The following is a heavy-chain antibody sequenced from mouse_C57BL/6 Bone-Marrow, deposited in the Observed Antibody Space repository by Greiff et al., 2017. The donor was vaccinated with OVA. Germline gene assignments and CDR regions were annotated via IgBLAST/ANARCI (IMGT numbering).Heavy chain of an antibody. CDR3: TTWPHYFDY. CDR1: GFNIKDDY. CDR2: IDPENGDT. J-gene: IGHJ2*01. V-gene: IGHV14-4*01. Sequence: VQLQQSGAELVRPGASVKLSCTASGFNIKDDYMHWVKQRPEHGLEWIGWIDPENGDTEYASKFQGKATITADTSSNTAYLQLSSLTSEDTAVYYCTTWPHYFDYWGQGTTLTVSS.